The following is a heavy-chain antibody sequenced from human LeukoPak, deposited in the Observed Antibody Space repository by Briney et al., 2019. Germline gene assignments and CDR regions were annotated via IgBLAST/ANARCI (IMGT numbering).Heavy chain of an antibody. CDR1: GGSISSSSYY. J-gene: IGHJ6*04. V-gene: IGHV4-39*07. CDR2: IYYSGST. CDR3: ARGLGYDFWSGPALDV. D-gene: IGHD3-3*01. Sequence: SETLSLTCTVSGGSISSSSYYWGRFRQPPGKGLEWIGNIYYSGSTYYNPSLKSRVTISVDTSKNQFSLMLSSVTAADTAVYYCARGLGYDFWSGPALDVWGKGTTVTVSS.